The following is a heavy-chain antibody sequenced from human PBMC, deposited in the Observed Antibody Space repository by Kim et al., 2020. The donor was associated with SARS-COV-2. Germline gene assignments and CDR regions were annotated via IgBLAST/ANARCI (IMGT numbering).Heavy chain of an antibody. Sequence: SVKVSCKASGGTFSSYAISWVRQAPGQGLEWMGGIIPIFGTVNYAQKFQGRVTITADESTSTAYMELSSLRSEDTAVYYCARDPYSETMVRGVIITGGMDVWGQGTTVTVSS. J-gene: IGHJ6*02. CDR1: GGTFSSYA. CDR3: ARDPYSETMVRGVIITGGMDV. CDR2: IIPIFGTV. V-gene: IGHV1-69*13. D-gene: IGHD3-10*01.